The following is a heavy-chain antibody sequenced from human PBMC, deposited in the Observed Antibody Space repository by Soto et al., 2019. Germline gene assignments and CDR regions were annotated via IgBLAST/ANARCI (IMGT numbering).Heavy chain of an antibody. CDR3: ARAYYDFWSGYAGVYYYGMDV. CDR1: GGSTSSSNW. J-gene: IGHJ6*02. V-gene: IGHV4-4*02. Sequence: PSETLSLTSAVYGGSTSSSNWSSSVRQPPGKWLEWIGEIYHSGSTNYNPSLKSRVTISVDKSKNQFSLKLSSVTAADTAVYYCARAYYDFWSGYAGVYYYGMDVWGQGTTVT. D-gene: IGHD3-3*01. CDR2: IYHSGST.